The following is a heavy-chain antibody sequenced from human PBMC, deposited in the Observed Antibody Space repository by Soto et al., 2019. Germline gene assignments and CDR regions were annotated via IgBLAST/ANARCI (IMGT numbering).Heavy chain of an antibody. CDR3: ARNESQHDSSGYSIDY. D-gene: IGHD3-22*01. CDR1: GGSISSGGYY. V-gene: IGHV4-31*03. J-gene: IGHJ4*02. Sequence: RSLTCTVSGGSISSGGYYWSWIRQHPGKGLEWIGYIYYSGSTYYNPSLKSRVTISVDTSKNQFSLKLSSVTAADTAVYYCARNESQHDSSGYSIDYWGQGTLVTVSS. CDR2: IYYSGST.